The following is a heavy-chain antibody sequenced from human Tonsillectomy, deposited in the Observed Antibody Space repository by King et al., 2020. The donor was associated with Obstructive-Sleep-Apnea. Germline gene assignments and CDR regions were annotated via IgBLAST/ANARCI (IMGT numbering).Heavy chain of an antibody. V-gene: IGHV4-31*03. Sequence: QLQESGPGLVKPSQTLSLTCSVSGGSISSGGYYWSWIRQHPGKGLECIGYIFYSGSTYYNPSLKSRVTISVDTAKNQFSLKLNSVTAADTAVYYCARGRPQWFGERMDVWGQGPTVTVSS. CDR1: GGSISSGGYY. J-gene: IGHJ6*01. D-gene: IGHD3-10*01. CDR3: ARGRPQWFGERMDV. CDR2: IFYSGST.